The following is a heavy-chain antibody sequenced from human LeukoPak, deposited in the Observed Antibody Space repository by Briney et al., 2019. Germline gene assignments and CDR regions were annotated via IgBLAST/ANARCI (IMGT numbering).Heavy chain of an antibody. Sequence: ETLSLTCTVSGGSISSYYWSWIRQPPGKGLEWVSSVSGSGRNTFYPDSVEGRFTFSRDNSKNTVYLQMNSLRADDTAVYYCVKSRRVGANQRGLFDYWGQGTLVTVSP. V-gene: IGHV3-23*01. CDR2: VSGSGRNT. D-gene: IGHD1-26*01. CDR3: VKSRRVGANQRGLFDY. CDR1: GGSISSYY. J-gene: IGHJ4*02.